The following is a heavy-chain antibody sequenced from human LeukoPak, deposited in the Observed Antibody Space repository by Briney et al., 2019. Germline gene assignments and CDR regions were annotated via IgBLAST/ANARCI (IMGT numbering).Heavy chain of an antibody. CDR1: GYSISSGYY. D-gene: IGHD3-16*02. J-gene: IGHJ4*02. CDR2: IYHSGST. CDR3: ARDSFMITFGGVISNY. V-gene: IGHV4-38-2*02. Sequence: SETLSLTCTVSGYSISSGYYWGWIRQPPGKGLEWIGSIYHSGSTYYNPSLKSRVTISVDTSKNQFSLKLSSVTAADTAVYYCARDSFMITFGGVISNYWGQGTLVTVSS.